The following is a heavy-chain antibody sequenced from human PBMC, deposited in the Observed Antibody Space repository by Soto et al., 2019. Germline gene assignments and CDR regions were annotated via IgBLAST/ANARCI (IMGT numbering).Heavy chain of an antibody. CDR3: ASGCSGGSCFPYYYYGMDV. CDR1: GGTFSSYA. V-gene: IGHV1-69*13. D-gene: IGHD2-15*01. Sequence: GASVKVSCKASGGTFSSYAISWVRQAPGQGLEWMGGIIPNFGTANYAHKFQGRVTITADESTSTAYMELSSLRSEDTAVYYCASGCSGGSCFPYYYYGMDVWGQGTTVTVSS. J-gene: IGHJ6*02. CDR2: IIPNFGTA.